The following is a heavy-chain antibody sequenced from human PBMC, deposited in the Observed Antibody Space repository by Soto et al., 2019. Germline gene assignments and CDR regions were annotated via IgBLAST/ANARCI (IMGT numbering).Heavy chain of an antibody. V-gene: IGHV3-7*04. D-gene: IGHD3-22*01. J-gene: IGHJ3*02. CDR1: GFTFSSYW. CDR2: IKPDGSEK. CDR3: ARGDYYDTTGPFSDAFDI. Sequence: GGSLRLSCASSGFTFSSYWMSWVRQAPGKGLEWVANIKPDGSEKWYVDSVKGRFTISRDNAKNSLYLQMNSLRAEDTAVYYCARGDYYDTTGPFSDAFDIWGQGTMVTVSS.